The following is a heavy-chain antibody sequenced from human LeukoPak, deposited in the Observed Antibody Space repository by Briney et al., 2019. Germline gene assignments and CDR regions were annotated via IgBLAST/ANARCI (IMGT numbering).Heavy chain of an antibody. CDR1: GFTFSSYS. V-gene: IGHV3-21*01. D-gene: IGHD6-19*01. CDR2: ISSGSSYT. Sequence: PGGSLRLSCAASGFTFSSYSMNWVRQAPGKGLEWVSCISSGSSYTYYADSVKGRFIISRDNAKNSLYLQMNSLRAEDTAVYYCAGSTVAYWGQGTLVTVSS. CDR3: AGSTVAY. J-gene: IGHJ4*02.